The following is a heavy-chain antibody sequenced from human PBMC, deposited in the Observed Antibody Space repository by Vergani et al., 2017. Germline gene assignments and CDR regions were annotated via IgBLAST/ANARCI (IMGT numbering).Heavy chain of an antibody. CDR3: ARRSPLGHRAVAAFYFYYYMDV. V-gene: IGHV3-48*01. CDR2: ISSDSSSI. CDR1: RFIFSSYS. Sequence: EVQLVESGGGLVQPGGSLRLSCAASRFIFSSYSMNWVRQAPGKGLEWVSHISSDSSSIYYADSVKGRFTNSRDNAKKSLYLQLNSLRAEDTAVYYCARRSPLGHRAVAAFYFYYYMDVWGKGTTVTVSS. D-gene: IGHD6-19*01. J-gene: IGHJ6*03.